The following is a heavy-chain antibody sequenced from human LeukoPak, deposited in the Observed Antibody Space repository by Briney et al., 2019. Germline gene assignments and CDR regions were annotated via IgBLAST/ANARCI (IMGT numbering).Heavy chain of an antibody. J-gene: IGHJ4*02. CDR2: ISSSSGTI. D-gene: IGHD6-13*01. V-gene: IGHV3-48*02. CDR3: AREGRAANFDY. CDR1: GLTFSSDP. Sequence: GGSLRLSCAASGLTFSSDPMNWVRQAPGKGLEWVSYISSSSGTIYYADSVKGRFTISRDNAKNSLYLQMSSLRDEDTAVYYCAREGRAANFDYWGQGTLVTVSS.